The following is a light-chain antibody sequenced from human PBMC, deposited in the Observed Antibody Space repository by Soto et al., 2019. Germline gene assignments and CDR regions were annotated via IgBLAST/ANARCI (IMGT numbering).Light chain of an antibody. J-gene: IGKJ4*01. CDR2: KAS. V-gene: IGKV1-5*03. CDR3: QQYNSYPAT. Sequence: DIQMTQSPSTLSASVGDRVTITCRASQSISSWLAWYQQKPGKAPKLLIYKASSLESGVPSRFSGSGSGTEFTLTISSLQPDDFANYYCQQYNSYPATFGGGTKVEIK. CDR1: QSISSW.